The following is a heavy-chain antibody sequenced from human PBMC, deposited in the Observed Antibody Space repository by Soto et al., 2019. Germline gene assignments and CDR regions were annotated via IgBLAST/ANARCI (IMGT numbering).Heavy chain of an antibody. V-gene: IGHV3-30-3*01. J-gene: IGHJ6*02. Sequence: QVQLVESGGGVVQPGRSLRLSCGASGFTFSSYAMHWVRQAPGKGLEWVAVISYDGSNKYYADSVKGRFTISRDNSKNTLYLQINSLRAEDTAASYCARDQGQLRPHYYYYGMDVCGQGTTVTVSS. CDR1: GFTFSSYA. CDR2: ISYDGSNK. D-gene: IGHD3-10*01. CDR3: ARDQGQLRPHYYYYGMDV.